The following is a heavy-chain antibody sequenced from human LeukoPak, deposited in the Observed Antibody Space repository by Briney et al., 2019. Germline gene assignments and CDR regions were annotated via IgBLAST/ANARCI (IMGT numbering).Heavy chain of an antibody. CDR3: AKTYYYDSVGYSPFDY. CDR1: GFSFSRYS. J-gene: IGHJ4*02. CDR2: ISISSGSI. Sequence: GGSLRLSCVASGFSFSRYSMNWVRQAPGKGLERVSSISISSGSIYYADSVKGRFTISRDNAKNSLYLRMNSLRAEDTAIYYCAKTYYYDSVGYSPFDYWGQGSRVIVSS. V-gene: IGHV3-21*01. D-gene: IGHD3-22*01.